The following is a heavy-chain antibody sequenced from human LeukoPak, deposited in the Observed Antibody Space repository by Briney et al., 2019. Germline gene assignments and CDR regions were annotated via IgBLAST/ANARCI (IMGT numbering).Heavy chain of an antibody. CDR2: IYPNNGAT. Sequence: ASVKVSCKASGYTFSGTGWYLYWLRQAPGQGLECMGWIYPNNGATAYAQKFQGRVAMTRDTSITTAYMELSRLRPDDTAVYYCARGVGGGSYYSLARLGNKYYYYYMDVWGKGTTVTVSS. CDR3: ARGVGGGSYYSLARLGNKYYYYYMDV. CDR1: GYTFSGTGWY. V-gene: IGHV1-2*02. J-gene: IGHJ6*03. D-gene: IGHD1-26*01.